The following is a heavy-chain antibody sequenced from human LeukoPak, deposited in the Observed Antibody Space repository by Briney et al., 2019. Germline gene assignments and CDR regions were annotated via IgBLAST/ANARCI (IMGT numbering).Heavy chain of an antibody. CDR2: IYSGGST. D-gene: IGHD2-2*01. CDR1: GFTFSSYA. V-gene: IGHV3-66*01. Sequence: PGGSLRLSCAASGFTFSSYAMSWVRQAPGKGLEWVSVIYSGGSTYYADSVKGRFTIPRDNSKNTLYLQMNSLRAEDTAVYYCARFSSTSWYAFDIWGQGTMVTVSS. J-gene: IGHJ3*02. CDR3: ARFSSTSWYAFDI.